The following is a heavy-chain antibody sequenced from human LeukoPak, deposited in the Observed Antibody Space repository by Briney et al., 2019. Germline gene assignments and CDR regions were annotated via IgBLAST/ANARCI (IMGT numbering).Heavy chain of an antibody. V-gene: IGHV1-46*01. CDR3: ARANWGSTYYFDY. CDR2: INPSSGHP. Sequence: ASVKVSCKASGYTFTSYHMHWVRHAPGQGLEWMGMINPSSGHPGYAQKFQGRVTVARDTSTSTVSMELSSLRSEDTAVYYCARANWGSTYYFDYWGQGTLVTVSS. D-gene: IGHD7-27*01. CDR1: GYTFTSYH. J-gene: IGHJ4*02.